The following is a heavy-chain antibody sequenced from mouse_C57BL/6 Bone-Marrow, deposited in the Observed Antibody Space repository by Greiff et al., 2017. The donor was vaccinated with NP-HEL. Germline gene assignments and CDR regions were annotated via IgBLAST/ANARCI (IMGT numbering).Heavy chain of an antibody. D-gene: IGHD2-1*01. Sequence: QVQLQQPGAELVKPGASVKMSCKASGYTFTSYWLTWVKQRPGQGLEWIGDIYPGSGSTNYNEKFKSKATLTVDTSSSTAYMQLSSLTSEDSAVYYCARSIYYGNYVYAMDYWGQGTSVTVSS. CDR1: GYTFTSYW. V-gene: IGHV1-55*01. CDR3: ARSIYYGNYVYAMDY. J-gene: IGHJ4*01. CDR2: IYPGSGST.